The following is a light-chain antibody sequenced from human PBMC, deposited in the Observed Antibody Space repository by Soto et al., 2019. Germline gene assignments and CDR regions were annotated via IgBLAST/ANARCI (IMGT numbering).Light chain of an antibody. J-gene: IGKJ1*01. V-gene: IGKV3-15*01. CDR3: QQFNNWPWT. CDR2: GAS. CDR1: QGISSD. Sequence: EIVLTQSPGTLSLSPGERATLSCRASQGISSDLAWYQQKPGQAPRLLIYGASTRATGIPARFSGSGSGTEFTLTISSLQSEDFALYFCQQFNNWPWTFGQGTKVDIK.